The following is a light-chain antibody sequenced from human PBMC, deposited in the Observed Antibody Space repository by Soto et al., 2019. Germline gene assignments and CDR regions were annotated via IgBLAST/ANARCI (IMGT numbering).Light chain of an antibody. J-gene: IGLJ2*01. CDR3: SSYTSSSTLV. CDR1: SSDVGGYNY. CDR2: EVS. V-gene: IGLV2-14*01. Sequence: QSALTQPASVSXSXXXXITISCTGTSSDVGGYNYVSWYQQHPGKAPKLMIYEVSNRPSGVSNRFSGSKSGNTASLTISGLQAEDEADYYCSSYTSSSTLVFGGGTKLTVL.